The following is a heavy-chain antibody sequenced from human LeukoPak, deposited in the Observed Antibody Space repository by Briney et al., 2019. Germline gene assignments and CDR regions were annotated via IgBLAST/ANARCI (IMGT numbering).Heavy chain of an antibody. CDR1: GFTVTDNY. V-gene: IGHV3-53*01. CDR3: ARTNPAYGDYDY. CDR2: IYPDGRT. D-gene: IGHD4-17*01. Sequence: GGSLILSCAVSGFTVTDNYMSWVRQAPGKGLQWVSVIYPDGRTYYADSMKGRFTISRDISRNTLLLQMNSLRPDDTAVHYCARTNPAYGDYDYWGQGTLVTVSS. J-gene: IGHJ4*02.